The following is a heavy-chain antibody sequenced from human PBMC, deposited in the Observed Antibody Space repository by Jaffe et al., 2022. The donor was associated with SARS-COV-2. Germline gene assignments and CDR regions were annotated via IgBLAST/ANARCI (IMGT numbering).Heavy chain of an antibody. CDR3: ARDLMAADLTKPNYYYYGMDV. D-gene: IGHD4-4*01. CDR2: IYYSGST. V-gene: IGHV4-59*01. J-gene: IGHJ6*02. Sequence: QVQLQESGPGLVKPSETLSLTCTVSGGSISSYYWSWIRQPPGKGLEWIGYIYYSGSTNYNPSLKSRVTISVDTSKNQFSLKLSSVTAADTAVYYCARDLMAADLTKPNYYYYGMDVWGQGTTVTVSS. CDR1: GGSISSYY.